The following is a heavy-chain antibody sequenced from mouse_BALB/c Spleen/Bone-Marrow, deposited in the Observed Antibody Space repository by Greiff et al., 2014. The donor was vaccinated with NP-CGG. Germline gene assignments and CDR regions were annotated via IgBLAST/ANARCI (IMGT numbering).Heavy chain of an antibody. CDR1: GFNIKDTY. CDR2: IDPANGNT. CDR3: ALYYYGSSGFAY. D-gene: IGHD1-1*01. V-gene: IGHV14-3*02. J-gene: IGHJ3*01. Sequence: VKLMESGAELVKPGASVKLSCTASGFNIKDTYMHWVKQRPEQGLEWIGRIDPANGNTKYDPQFQGKATITADTSSNTAYLQLSSLTSEDTAVYYGALYYYGSSGFAYWGQGTLVTVSA.